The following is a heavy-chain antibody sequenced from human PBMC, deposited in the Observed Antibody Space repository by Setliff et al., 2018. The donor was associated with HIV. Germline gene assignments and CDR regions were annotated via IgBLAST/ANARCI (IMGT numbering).Heavy chain of an antibody. CDR2: IYTSGST. CDR3: ARGLNYYGSGSYLPLGY. D-gene: IGHD3-10*01. V-gene: IGHV4-61*02. CDR1: GGSISSGSYY. J-gene: IGHJ4*02. Sequence: SETLSLTCTVSGGSISSGSYYWSWIRQPARKGLEWIGRIYTSGSTNYNPSLKSRVTISIDTSKNQISLKLSSVTAADTAVYYCARGLNYYGSGSYLPLGYWGQGTLVTVSS.